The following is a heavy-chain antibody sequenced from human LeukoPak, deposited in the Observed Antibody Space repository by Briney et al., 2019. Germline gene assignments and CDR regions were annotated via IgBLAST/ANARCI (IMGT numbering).Heavy chain of an antibody. CDR3: ARLNTKGRADY. J-gene: IGHJ4*02. V-gene: IGHV4-59*01. Sequence: SETLSLTCTVSGGSISSYYWSWIRQPPGKGLEWIGYIYYSGSTYYNPSLKSRVTISVDTSKNQFSLKLSSVTAADTALYYCARLNTKGRADYWGQGTLVTVSS. CDR1: GGSISSYY. CDR2: IYYSGST.